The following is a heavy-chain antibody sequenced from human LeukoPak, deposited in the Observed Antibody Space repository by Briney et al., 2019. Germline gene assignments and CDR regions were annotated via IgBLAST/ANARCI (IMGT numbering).Heavy chain of an antibody. CDR3: ARLEGYSYGDFDY. V-gene: IGHV4-34*01. CDR2: INHSGST. J-gene: IGHJ4*02. CDR1: GGSFSGYY. Sequence: SETLSLTCAVYGGSFSGYYWSWIRQPPGKGLEWIGEINHSGSTNYNPSLKSRVTISVDTSKNQFSLKLSSVTAADTAVYYCARLEGYSYGDFDYWGQGTLVTVSS. D-gene: IGHD5-18*01.